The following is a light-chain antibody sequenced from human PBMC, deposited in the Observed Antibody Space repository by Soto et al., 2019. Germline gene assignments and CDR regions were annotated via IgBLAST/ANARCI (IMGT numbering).Light chain of an antibody. J-gene: IGLJ1*01. Sequence: QSALTQPPSASGSPGQSVTISCTGTSSDVGGYNYVSWYQQHPGKAPKLMIYEVSKRPSGVPDRFSGSKSGNTASLTVSGLQAEDEADYYCSSYAGSTLGVFGTGTKVTV. CDR2: EVS. V-gene: IGLV2-8*01. CDR1: SSDVGGYNY. CDR3: SSYAGSTLGV.